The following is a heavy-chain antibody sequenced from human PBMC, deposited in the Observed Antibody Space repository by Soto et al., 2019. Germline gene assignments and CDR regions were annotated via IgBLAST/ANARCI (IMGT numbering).Heavy chain of an antibody. D-gene: IGHD4-17*01. CDR2: INPNSGGT. J-gene: IGHJ4*02. CDR1: GYTFTGYY. CDR3: ARTLYYGDYDFYFDY. Sequence: ASVKVSCKASGYTFTGYYMHWVRQAPGQGLEWMGWINPNSGGTNYAQKFQGWVTMTRDTSISTAYMELSRLRSDDTAVYYCARTLYYGDYDFYFDYWGQGTLVTASS. V-gene: IGHV1-2*04.